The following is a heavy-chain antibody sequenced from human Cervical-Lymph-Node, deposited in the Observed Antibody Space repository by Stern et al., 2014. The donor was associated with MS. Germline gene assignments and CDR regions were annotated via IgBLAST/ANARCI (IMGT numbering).Heavy chain of an antibody. Sequence: VQLVESGPEVKKPGASVMVSCKTSGYTFTNYYIHWVRQAPGQGLEWMGIINPNGSVTASAQKFQGRLTMTRDTSTNTAYMWPITLASEDTAIYYCTRAVGGVGREWGQGTLVFVSS. V-gene: IGHV1-46*01. J-gene: IGHJ4*02. CDR1: GYTFTNYY. CDR3: TRAVGGVGRE. CDR2: INPNGSVT. D-gene: IGHD3-16*01.